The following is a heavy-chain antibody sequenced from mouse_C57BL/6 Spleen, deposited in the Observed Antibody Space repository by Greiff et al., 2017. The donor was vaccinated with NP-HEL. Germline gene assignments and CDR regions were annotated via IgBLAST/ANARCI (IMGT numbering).Heavy chain of an antibody. J-gene: IGHJ3*01. CDR3: ASSLAGPFAY. CDR2: IYPGSGST. Sequence: QVQLQQPGAELVKPGASVKMSCKASGYTFTSYWITWVKQRPGQGLEWIGDIYPGSGSTNYNEKFKSKATLTVDKSSSTAYMQLSSLTSEDSAVYYCASSLAGPFAYWGQGTLVTVSA. CDR1: GYTFTSYW. V-gene: IGHV1-55*01. D-gene: IGHD4-1*01.